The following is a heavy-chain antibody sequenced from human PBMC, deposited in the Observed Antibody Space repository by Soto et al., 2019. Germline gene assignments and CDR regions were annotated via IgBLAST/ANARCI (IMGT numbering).Heavy chain of an antibody. V-gene: IGHV3-23*01. Sequence: GGSLRLSCAASGFTFSSYAMSWVRQAPGKGLEWVSAISGSGGSTYYADSVKGRFTISRDNTKNTLYLQMDSLRAEDTAVYYCAKDTYSGSYYLAYWGQGTLVTVSS. CDR1: GFTFSSYA. CDR3: AKDTYSGSYYLAY. D-gene: IGHD1-26*01. J-gene: IGHJ4*02. CDR2: ISGSGGST.